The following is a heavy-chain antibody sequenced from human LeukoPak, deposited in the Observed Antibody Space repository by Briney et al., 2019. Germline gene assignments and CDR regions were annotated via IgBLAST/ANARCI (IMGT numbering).Heavy chain of an antibody. V-gene: IGHV3-30*04. J-gene: IGHJ4*02. Sequence: GGSLRLSCAASGFTFSSYAMHWVRQAPGKGLEWVAVISYDGSNKYYADSVKGRFTISRDNAKNTLYLQMNSLRAEDTAVYYCAKSGLNRFDYWGQGTLVTVSS. CDR1: GFTFSSYA. CDR3: AKSGLNRFDY. CDR2: ISYDGSNK. D-gene: IGHD2-15*01.